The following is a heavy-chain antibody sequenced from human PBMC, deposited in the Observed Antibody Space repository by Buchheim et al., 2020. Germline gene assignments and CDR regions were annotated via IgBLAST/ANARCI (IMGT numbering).Heavy chain of an antibody. V-gene: IGHV1-2*02. CDR2: INPNSGGT. CDR3: ARGVRSYYDSSGYYPDY. D-gene: IGHD3-22*01. Sequence: QVQLVQSGAEVKKPGASVKVSCKASGYTFTGYYMHWVRQAPGQGLEWMGWINPNSGGTNYAQKVQGRVTMTRATSISTAYMELSRLRSDDTAVYYCARGVRSYYDSSGYYPDYWGQGTL. CDR1: GYTFTGYY. J-gene: IGHJ4*02.